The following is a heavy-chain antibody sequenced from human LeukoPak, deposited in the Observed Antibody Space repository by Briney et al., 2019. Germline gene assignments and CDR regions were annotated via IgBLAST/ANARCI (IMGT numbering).Heavy chain of an antibody. J-gene: IGHJ6*03. D-gene: IGHD3-22*01. Sequence: KSSETLSLTCTVSGGSISSYYWSWIRQPPGKGLEWIGYIYYSGSTNYNPSLKSRVTISVDTSKNQFSLKLSSVTAADTAVYYCARRAYDSSGYYGDYYYYMDVWGKGTTVTISS. V-gene: IGHV4-59*01. CDR2: IYYSGST. CDR3: ARRAYDSSGYYGDYYYYMDV. CDR1: GGSISSYY.